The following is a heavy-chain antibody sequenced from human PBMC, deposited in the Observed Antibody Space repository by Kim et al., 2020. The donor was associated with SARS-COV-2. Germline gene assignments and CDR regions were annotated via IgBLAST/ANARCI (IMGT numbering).Heavy chain of an antibody. CDR2: ISWNSGNI. J-gene: IGHJ5*02. D-gene: IGHD3-10*01. CDR3: AKDTGPYGSGSYH. Sequence: GGSLRLSCAASGFTFDDFAMHWVRQVPGKGLEWVSAISWNSGNIGYVDSVKGRFTISRDNAKNSLYLQMRSLRPEDTALYYCAKDTGPYGSGSYHWGQGTLVTVSS. CDR1: GFTFDDFA. V-gene: IGHV3-9*01.